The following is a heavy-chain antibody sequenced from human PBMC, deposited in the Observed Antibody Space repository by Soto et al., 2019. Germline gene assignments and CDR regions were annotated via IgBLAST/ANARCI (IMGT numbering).Heavy chain of an antibody. D-gene: IGHD6-19*01. CDR3: AKHIGSSGWLTYYYYYMQV. V-gene: IGHV3-23*01. CDR1: GFTFSNYG. J-gene: IGHJ6*03. CDR2: ISGSGGST. Sequence: GGSLRLSCAASGFTFSNYGMSWVRQAPGKGLEWVSSISGSGGSTYYADSVKGRFTISRDNAKNSLYLQMNSLRAEDTAVYYCAKHIGSSGWLTYYYYYMQVWGKGTTVTVS.